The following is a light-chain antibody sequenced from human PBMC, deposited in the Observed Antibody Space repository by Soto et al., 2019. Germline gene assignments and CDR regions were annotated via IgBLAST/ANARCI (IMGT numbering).Light chain of an antibody. CDR3: QQRSPWPIS. J-gene: IGKJ4*01. Sequence: EVVLTQFPATLSLSPGESATLSCRANQSVSRHLAWYQHKPSRPPRLLIFGASDRATGIPARFSGSGSGTDVTLTISSLEADDFAGYYCQQRSPWPISFGGGTKGEI. V-gene: IGKV3-11*01. CDR1: QSVSRH. CDR2: GAS.